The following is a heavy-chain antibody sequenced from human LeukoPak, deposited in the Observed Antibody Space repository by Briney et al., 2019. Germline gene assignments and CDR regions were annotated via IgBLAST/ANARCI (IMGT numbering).Heavy chain of an antibody. CDR1: GYTFTGYY. J-gene: IGHJ6*03. Sequence: ASVKVSCKASGYTFTGYYMHWVRQAPGQGLEWMGWINPNSGGTNYAQKFQGRVTMTRDTSISTAYMELSRLRSDDTAVYYCARGRRDYVWGSYRYSYYYYYMDVWGKGTTVTVSS. D-gene: IGHD3-16*02. CDR3: ARGRRDYVWGSYRYSYYYYYMDV. V-gene: IGHV1-2*02. CDR2: INPNSGGT.